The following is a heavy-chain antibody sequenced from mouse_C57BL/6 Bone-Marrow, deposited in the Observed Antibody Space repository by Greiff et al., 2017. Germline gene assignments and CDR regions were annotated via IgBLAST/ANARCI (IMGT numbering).Heavy chain of an antibody. Sequence: QVQLQQSGAELVKPGASVKMSCKASGYTFTSYWITWVKQRPGQGLEWIGDIYPGSGSTNYNEKFKSKATLTVDTSSSTAYMQLSSLTSEDSAVYYCARYGSSGDYFDYWGQGTTLTVSS. CDR2: IYPGSGST. CDR3: ARYGSSGDYFDY. J-gene: IGHJ2*01. D-gene: IGHD1-1*01. CDR1: GYTFTSYW. V-gene: IGHV1-55*01.